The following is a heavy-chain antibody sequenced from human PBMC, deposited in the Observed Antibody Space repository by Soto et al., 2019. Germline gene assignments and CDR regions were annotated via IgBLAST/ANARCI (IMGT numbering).Heavy chain of an antibody. CDR3: ARVGGVAARTFDY. CDR1: GGSISPFY. J-gene: IGHJ4*02. Sequence: XETLSLTCTVSGGSISPFYWSWVRQPPGKGLEWIGYLYYSGNTNYNPSLKSRVTISVDASKNQVSMRLTSVTAADTAVYYCARVGGVAARTFDYWGQGTVVTV. D-gene: IGHD2-15*01. V-gene: IGHV4-59*01. CDR2: LYYSGNT.